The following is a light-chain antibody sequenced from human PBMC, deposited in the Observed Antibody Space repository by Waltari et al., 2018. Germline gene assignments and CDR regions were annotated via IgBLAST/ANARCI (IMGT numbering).Light chain of an antibody. CDR2: DVN. V-gene: IGLV2-14*03. Sequence: QSAPTQPASVSGSPGQSITISCTGTSSDVGGYNYVSWYQQHPGKAPKLMIYDVNNRPSGVSNRFSGSKSGNTASLTISGLQADDEADYYCSSYTGSSTPYVFGTGTEVTVL. J-gene: IGLJ1*01. CDR1: SSDVGGYNY. CDR3: SSYTGSSTPYV.